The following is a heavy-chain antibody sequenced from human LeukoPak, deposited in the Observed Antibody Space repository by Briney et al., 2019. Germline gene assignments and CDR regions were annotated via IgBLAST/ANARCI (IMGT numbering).Heavy chain of an antibody. CDR2: INPNSGGT. Sequence: ASVKVSCKASGYTFTGYYMHWVRQAPGQGLEWMGWINPNSGGTNYAQRFQGRVTMTRDTSISTAYMELSNLRSDDTAVYYCATEHRHCASTICYGGYWGQGTLVTVSS. J-gene: IGHJ4*02. V-gene: IGHV1-2*02. D-gene: IGHD2-2*01. CDR3: ATEHRHCASTICYGGY. CDR1: GYTFTGYY.